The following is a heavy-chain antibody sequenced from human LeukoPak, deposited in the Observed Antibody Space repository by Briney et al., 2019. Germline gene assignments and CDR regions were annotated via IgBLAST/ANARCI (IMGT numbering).Heavy chain of an antibody. D-gene: IGHD5-18*01. CDR1: GGSISSYY. CDR2: IHTSGST. J-gene: IGHJ4*02. CDR3: AGEEKSYGWDY. Sequence: SETLSLTCTVSGGSISSYYWSWIRQPPGKGLEWIGRIHTSGSTNYNPSLKSRVTMSVDTSKNQFSLKLSSVTAADTAVYYCAGEEKSYGWDYWGQGTLVTVSS. V-gene: IGHV4-4*07.